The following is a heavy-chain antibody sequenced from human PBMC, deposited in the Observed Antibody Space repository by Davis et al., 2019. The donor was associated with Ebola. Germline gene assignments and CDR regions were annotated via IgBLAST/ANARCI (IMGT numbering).Heavy chain of an antibody. D-gene: IGHD3-3*01. V-gene: IGHV4-61*01. J-gene: IGHJ2*01. Sequence: PSETLSLTCTVSGGSVSSGSYYWSWIRQPPGKGLEWIGYIYYSGSTNYNPSLKSRVTISVDTSKNQFSLKLSSVTAADTAVYYCARSPSITIFGVVISYWYFDLWGRGTLVTVSS. CDR1: GGSVSSGSYY. CDR2: IYYSGST. CDR3: ARSPSITIFGVVISYWYFDL.